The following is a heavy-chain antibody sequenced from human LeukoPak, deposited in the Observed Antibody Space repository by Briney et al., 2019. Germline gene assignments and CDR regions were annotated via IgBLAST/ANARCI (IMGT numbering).Heavy chain of an antibody. CDR1: GYTFTSYG. V-gene: IGHV1-2*06. CDR3: ARTYYDYVWGSYRYEVTGFDY. CDR2: INPNSGGT. D-gene: IGHD3-16*02. Sequence: ASVKVSCKASGYTFTSYGISWVRQAPGQGLEWMGRINPNSGGTNYAQKFQGRVTMTRDTSISTAYMELSRLRSDDTAVYYCARTYYDYVWGSYRYEVTGFDYWGQGTLVTVSS. J-gene: IGHJ4*02.